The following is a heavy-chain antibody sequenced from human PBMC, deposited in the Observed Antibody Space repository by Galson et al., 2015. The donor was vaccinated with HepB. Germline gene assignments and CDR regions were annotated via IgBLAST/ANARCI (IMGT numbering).Heavy chain of an antibody. D-gene: IGHD6-13*01. CDR1: GFTVSITY. CDR2: FYSGGGT. V-gene: IGHV3-53*01. J-gene: IGHJ4*02. CDR3: ARAYSTSWYSVLGY. Sequence: SLRVSCPDSGFTVSITYMSWVRQAPGQGLEWVSVFYSGGGTYSADPMKGRFTISSDISKNTRFLQMNSLRADDAAMYFCARAYSTSWYSVLGYWGRGALVTVSS.